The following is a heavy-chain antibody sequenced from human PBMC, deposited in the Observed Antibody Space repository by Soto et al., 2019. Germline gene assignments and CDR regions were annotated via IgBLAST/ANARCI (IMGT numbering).Heavy chain of an antibody. D-gene: IGHD3-3*02. V-gene: IGHV4-59*12. J-gene: IGHJ4*02. CDR3: ARDLEGQLGDY. Sequence: PSETLSLTCTVSGGSISSYYWSWIRQPPGKGLEWIGYIYYSGSTNYNPSLKSRVTMSVDTSKNQFSLQLTSVTAADTAVYYCARDLEGQLGDYWGRGTLVTVSS. CDR2: IYYSGST. CDR1: GGSISSYY.